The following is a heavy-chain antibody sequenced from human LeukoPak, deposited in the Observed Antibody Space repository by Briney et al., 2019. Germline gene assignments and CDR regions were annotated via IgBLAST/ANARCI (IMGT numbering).Heavy chain of an antibody. CDR3: AKSLIITSRELDY. V-gene: IGHV3-23*01. J-gene: IGHJ4*02. D-gene: IGHD3-22*01. CDR1: GFTFSSYA. CDR2: ISGSSDTT. Sequence: GGSLRLSCAASGFTFSSYAMTWVRQAPGKGLEWVSSISGSSDTTYYADSVKGRFTISRDNSRNTLYLQMNSLRAEDTAVYYCAKSLIITSRELDYWGQGTLVTVSS.